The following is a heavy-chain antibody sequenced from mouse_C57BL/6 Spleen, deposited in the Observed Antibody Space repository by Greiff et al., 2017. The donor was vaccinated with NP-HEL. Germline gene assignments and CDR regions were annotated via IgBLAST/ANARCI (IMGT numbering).Heavy chain of an antibody. J-gene: IGHJ3*01. Sequence: EVMLVESEGGLVQPGSSMNLSCTASGFTFSDYYMAWVRQVPEKGLEWVANINYDGSSTYYLDSLKSRFIISRDNAKNILYLQMSSLKSEDTATYYCAREEDGGLAWFAYWGQGTLVTVSA. D-gene: IGHD1-1*01. CDR2: INYDGSST. V-gene: IGHV5-16*01. CDR1: GFTFSDYY. CDR3: AREEDGGLAWFAY.